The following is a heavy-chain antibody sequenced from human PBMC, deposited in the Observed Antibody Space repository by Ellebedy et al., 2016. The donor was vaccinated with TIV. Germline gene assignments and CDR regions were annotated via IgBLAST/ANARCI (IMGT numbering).Heavy chain of an antibody. V-gene: IGHV3-23*01. CDR1: GFTFSSYA. CDR3: ARDGVVVTATNYHGMDV. D-gene: IGHD2-21*02. Sequence: PGGSLRLSCAASGFTFSSYAMSWVRQAPGKGLEWVSAISGSGGSTYYADSVKGRFTISRDNSKNTLYLQMNSLRAEDTAVYYCARDGVVVTATNYHGMDVWGQGTTVTVSS. J-gene: IGHJ6*02. CDR2: ISGSGGST.